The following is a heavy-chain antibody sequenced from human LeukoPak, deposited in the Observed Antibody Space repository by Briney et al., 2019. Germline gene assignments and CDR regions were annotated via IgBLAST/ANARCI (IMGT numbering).Heavy chain of an antibody. CDR1: GGSISSSNW. D-gene: IGHD5-18*01. CDR3: ARTEESGYNYGYFGYYYYMDV. V-gene: IGHV4-4*02. CDR2: ISHSGST. Sequence: PSETLSLTCAVSGGSISSSNWWSWVRQPPGKGLEWIGEISHSGSTNYNPSLKSRVTISVDKSKNQFSLRLSSVTAADTAVYYCARTEESGYNYGYFGYYYYMDVWGKGTTVTVPS. J-gene: IGHJ6*03.